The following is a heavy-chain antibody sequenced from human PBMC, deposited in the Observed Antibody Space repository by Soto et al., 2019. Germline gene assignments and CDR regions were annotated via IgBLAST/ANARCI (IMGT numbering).Heavy chain of an antibody. CDR2: INRNGGSL. J-gene: IGHJ4*02. CDR3: ARVKDDWLSLRDDY. CDR1: GFTFDDYG. Sequence: PGGSLRLSCAASGFTFDDYGMNWVRQAPGKGLEWVSGINRNGGSLGYADSVKGRVTMTTDTSTSTAYMELRSLRSDDTAVYYCARVKDDWLSLRDDYWGQGTLVTVSS. V-gene: IGHV3-20*04. D-gene: IGHD3-9*01.